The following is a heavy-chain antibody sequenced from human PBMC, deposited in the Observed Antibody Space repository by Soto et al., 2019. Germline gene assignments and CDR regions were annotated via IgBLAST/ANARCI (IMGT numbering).Heavy chain of an antibody. V-gene: IGHV3-11*01. Sequence: GGSLRLSCAASGFTFSDYYMSWIRQAPGKGLEWVSYISSSGSAIYYADSVKGRFTISRDNAKNSLYLQMNSLRAEDTAVYYCAGAEYRLPDDWFDPWGQGTLVTVSS. CDR3: AGAEYRLPDDWFDP. D-gene: IGHD2-2*01. CDR2: ISSSGSAI. J-gene: IGHJ5*02. CDR1: GFTFSDYY.